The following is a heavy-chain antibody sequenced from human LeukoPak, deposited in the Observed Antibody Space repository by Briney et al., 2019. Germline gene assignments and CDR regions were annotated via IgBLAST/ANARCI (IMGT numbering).Heavy chain of an antibody. V-gene: IGHV3-21*01. CDR1: GFTFSSYS. D-gene: IGHD1-1*01. CDR2: ISSSSRYI. CDR3: ARGFPIHSTQETD. Sequence: GGSLRLSCAASGFTFSSYSMNWVRQAPGKGLEWVSSISSSSRYIYYADSVKGRFTISRDNAKNSLYLQMNSLRAEDTAVYYCARGFPIHSTQETDWGQGTLVTVSS. J-gene: IGHJ4*02.